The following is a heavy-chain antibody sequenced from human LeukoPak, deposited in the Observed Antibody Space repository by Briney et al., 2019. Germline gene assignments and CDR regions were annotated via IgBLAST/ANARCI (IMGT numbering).Heavy chain of an antibody. J-gene: IGHJ4*02. D-gene: IGHD2-21*01. CDR2: ISSVGSNK. CDR3: AREFDTSHIEDY. Sequence: GGSLRLSCAASGFTFSNYAIHWVRQAPGKGLEWVAVISSVGSNKYYADSVKGRFTISRDNSKNTVYVQMKNLRTEDTAVYYCAREFDTSHIEDYWGQGTLVTVSS. CDR1: GFTFSNYA. V-gene: IGHV3-30-3*01.